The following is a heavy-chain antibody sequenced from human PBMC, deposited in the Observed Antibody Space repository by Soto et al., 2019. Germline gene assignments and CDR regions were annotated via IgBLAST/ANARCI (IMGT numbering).Heavy chain of an antibody. CDR1: GFDFSDFH. J-gene: IGHJ4*02. D-gene: IGHD1-1*01. CDR2: ISSSLGHT. Sequence: KSGGSLRLSCAGSGFDFSDFHISWVRQAPGKGLEWISYISSSLGHTDYADSVKGRFTISRDNAKSSVFLEMSDLRSDDTAVYYCAANWNFGFNFWGQGTLVTVSS. CDR3: AANWNFGFNF. V-gene: IGHV3-11*03.